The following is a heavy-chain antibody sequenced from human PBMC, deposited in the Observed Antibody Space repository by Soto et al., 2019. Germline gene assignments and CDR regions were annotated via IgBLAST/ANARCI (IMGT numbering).Heavy chain of an antibody. D-gene: IGHD1-26*01. CDR2: IYYSGST. CDR1: GGSISSYY. J-gene: IGHJ5*02. Sequence: QVQLRESGPGLVKPSETLSLTCTVSGGSISSYYWSWIRQPPGKGLEWIGYIYYSGSTNYNPSLKSRVTISVDTSKNQFSLKLSSVTAADTAVYYCARDKGRYGGWFDPWGQGTLVTVSS. CDR3: ARDKGRYGGWFDP. V-gene: IGHV4-59*01.